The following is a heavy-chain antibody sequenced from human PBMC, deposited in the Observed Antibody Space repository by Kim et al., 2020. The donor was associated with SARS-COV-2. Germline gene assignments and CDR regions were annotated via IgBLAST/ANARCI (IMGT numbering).Heavy chain of an antibody. CDR3: ARERGLAAAGNYYYGMDV. D-gene: IGHD6-13*01. Sequence: KGRFTISRDNSKNTLYLQMNSLRAEDTAVYYCARERGLAAAGNYYYGMDVWGQGTTVTVSS. J-gene: IGHJ6*02. V-gene: IGHV3-30*01.